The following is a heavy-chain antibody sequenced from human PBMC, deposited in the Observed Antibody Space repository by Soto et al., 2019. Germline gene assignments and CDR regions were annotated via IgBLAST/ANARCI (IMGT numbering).Heavy chain of an antibody. CDR1: GFSLSTSGVG. J-gene: IGHJ4*02. Sequence: SGPTLVNPTQTLTLTCTFSGFSLSTSGVGVGWIRQPPGKALEWLALIYWDDDKRYSPSLKSRLTITKDTSKNQVVLTMTNMDPVDTATYYCARLVFTFLGGVIMGFTYWGQGTLVP. CDR2: IYWDDDK. D-gene: IGHD3-3*01. CDR3: ARLVFTFLGGVIMGFTY. V-gene: IGHV2-5*02.